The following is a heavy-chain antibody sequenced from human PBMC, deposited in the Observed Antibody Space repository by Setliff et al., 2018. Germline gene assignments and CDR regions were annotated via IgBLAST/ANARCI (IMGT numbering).Heavy chain of an antibody. Sequence: WASVKVSCKASGYTFTGYYMHWVRQAPGQGLEWMGAIIPVLGMTDYAQKFQGRLTITADQSTITVYMELSILRFDDTALYYCERGPSPTVTPSRLISFYHMDVWGKGTTITVSS. CDR2: IIPVLGMT. CDR3: ERGPSPTVTPSRLISFYHMDV. V-gene: IGHV1-69*10. J-gene: IGHJ6*03. D-gene: IGHD4-17*01. CDR1: GYTFTGYY.